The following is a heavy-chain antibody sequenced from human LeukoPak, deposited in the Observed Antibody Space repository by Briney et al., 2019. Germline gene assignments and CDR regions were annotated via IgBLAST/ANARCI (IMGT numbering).Heavy chain of an antibody. J-gene: IGHJ4*02. V-gene: IGHV1-46*01. Sequence: ASVKVSCKASGYTFTSYYMHWVRQAPGQGLEWMGIINPSGGSTSYAQKFQGRVTLTRDTSISTAYMELSRLRSDDTAVYYCARVDYDSYFDYWGQGTLVTVSS. CDR2: INPSGGST. D-gene: IGHD3-22*01. CDR3: ARVDYDSYFDY. CDR1: GYTFTSYY.